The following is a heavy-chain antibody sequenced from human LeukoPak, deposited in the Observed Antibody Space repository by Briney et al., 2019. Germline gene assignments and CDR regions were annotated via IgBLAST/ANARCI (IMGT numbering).Heavy chain of an antibody. CDR2: ISSNGGST. J-gene: IGHJ5*01. Sequence: GGSLRLSCAASGFTFSNYAMHWVRQAPGEGLEYVSAISSNGGSTYYADSVKGRFTISRDNSKNTLFLQMGSLRVEDMAVYYCARVRRSLNWFDSWGQGTLVTVSS. CDR3: ARVRRSLNWFDS. CDR1: GFTFSNYA. V-gene: IGHV3-64*02. D-gene: IGHD3-3*01.